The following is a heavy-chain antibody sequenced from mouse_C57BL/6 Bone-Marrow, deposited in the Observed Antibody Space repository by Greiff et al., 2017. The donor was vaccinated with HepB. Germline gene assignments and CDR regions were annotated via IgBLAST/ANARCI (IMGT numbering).Heavy chain of an antibody. V-gene: IGHV14-4*01. CDR2: IDPENGDT. J-gene: IGHJ3*01. Sequence: SGAELVRPGASVKLSCTASGFNIKDDYMHWVKQRPEQGLEWIGWIDPENGDTEYASKFQGKATITADTSSNTAYLQLSSLTSEDTAVYYCTTGSNYGWFAYWGQGTLVTVSA. D-gene: IGHD2-5*01. CDR3: TTGSNYGWFAY. CDR1: GFNIKDDY.